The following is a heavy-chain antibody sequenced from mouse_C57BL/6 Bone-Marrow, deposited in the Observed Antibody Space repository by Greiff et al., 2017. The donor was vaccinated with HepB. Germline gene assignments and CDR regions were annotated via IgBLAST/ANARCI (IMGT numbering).Heavy chain of an antibody. Sequence: VQLQQSGPELVKPGASVKISCKASGYTFTDYYMNWVKQSHGKSLEWIGDINPNNGGTSYNQKFKGKATLTVDKSSSTAYMELRSLTSEDSAVYYCARGESYYDYGGYYAMDYWGQGTSVTVSS. CDR1: GYTFTDYY. J-gene: IGHJ4*01. CDR2: INPNNGGT. CDR3: ARGESYYDYGGYYAMDY. D-gene: IGHD2-4*01. V-gene: IGHV1-26*01.